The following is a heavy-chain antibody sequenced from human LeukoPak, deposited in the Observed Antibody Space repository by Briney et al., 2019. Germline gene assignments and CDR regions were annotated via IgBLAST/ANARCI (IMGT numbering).Heavy chain of an antibody. J-gene: IGHJ4*02. CDR1: GFTFSSYG. Sequence: PGGSLRLSCAASGFTFSSYGMHWVRQAPGKGLEWVAFIRYDGSNKYYADSVKGGFTISRENAKNTLYLQMNRVRAEDTGVYYCAXXRGYXGYVITDKFDYWGQGTLVTVSS. CDR2: IRYDGSNK. CDR3: AXXRGYXGYVITDKFDY. D-gene: IGHD5-12*01. V-gene: IGHV3-30*02.